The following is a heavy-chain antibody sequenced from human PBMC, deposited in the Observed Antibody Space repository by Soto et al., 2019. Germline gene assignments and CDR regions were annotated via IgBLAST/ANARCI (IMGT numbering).Heavy chain of an antibody. CDR1: GFTFSDHF. J-gene: IGHJ6*04. D-gene: IGHD1-20*01. CDR3: ASIRVTMDV. CDR2: IRNRVDSYIT. V-gene: IGHV3-72*01. Sequence: EVQLVESGGGLVQPGGSLRLSCAASGFTFSDHFMDWVRQAPGKGLEWVGRIRNRVDSYITEYAASVIGRFTISRDDSKNSLYLQMNSLKTEDTAVYYRASIRVTMDVWGKGTTVTVSS.